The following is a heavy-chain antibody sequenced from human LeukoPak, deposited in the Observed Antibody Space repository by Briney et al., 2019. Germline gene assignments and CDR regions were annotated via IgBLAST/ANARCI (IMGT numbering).Heavy chain of an antibody. D-gene: IGHD3-22*01. V-gene: IGHV1-46*01. J-gene: IGHJ6*03. CDR3: ARDGYYYDSSGYYYGGYYYYYMDV. CDR1: GFTFTNYN. Sequence: ASVKVSCKASGFTFTNYNLHWVRQAPGQRLEWMGIINPSGGNTNYAQKLQGRVTMTTDTSTSTAYMELRSLRSDDTAVYYCARDGYYYDSSGYYYGGYYYYYMDVWGKGTTVTVSS. CDR2: INPSGGNT.